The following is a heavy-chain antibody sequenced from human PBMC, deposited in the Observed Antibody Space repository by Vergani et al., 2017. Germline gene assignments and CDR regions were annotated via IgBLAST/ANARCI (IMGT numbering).Heavy chain of an antibody. D-gene: IGHD6-13*01. J-gene: IGHJ6*02. CDR3: ARDRKNRQQLVGNYGMDV. CDR2: INHSGST. CDR1: GGSFSGYY. V-gene: IGHV4-34*01. Sequence: QVQLQQWGAGLLKPSETLSLTCAVYGGSFSGYYWSWIRQPPGKGLEWIGEINHSGSTNYNPSFKSRVTISVDTSKNQFSLRLSSVTAADTAVYYWARDRKNRQQLVGNYGMDVWGQGTTVTVSS.